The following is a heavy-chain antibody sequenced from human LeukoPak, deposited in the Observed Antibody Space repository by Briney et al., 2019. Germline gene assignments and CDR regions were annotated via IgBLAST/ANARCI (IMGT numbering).Heavy chain of an antibody. J-gene: IGHJ4*02. CDR2: IYYSGST. CDR1: GGSISSYY. D-gene: IGHD5-24*01. Sequence: SETLSLTCTVSGGSISSYYWSWIRQPPGKGLEWIGYIYYSGSTNYNPSLKSRVTISVDTSKNQFSLKLSSVTAADTAVYYCARDDGYNKFVVDYWGQGTLVTVSS. CDR3: ARDDGYNKFVVDY. V-gene: IGHV4-59*01.